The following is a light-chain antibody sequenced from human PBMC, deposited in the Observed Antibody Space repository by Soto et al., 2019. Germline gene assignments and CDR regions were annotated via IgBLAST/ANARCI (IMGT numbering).Light chain of an antibody. V-gene: IGKV1-39*01. CDR1: QSISSY. CDR3: QQSYSTPYT. CDR2: DAS. Sequence: DIQMTQSPSSLSASVGDRVTITCRASQSISSYLNWYQQKPGKAPQLLIYDASSWQSGVPSRFSGSGSGTDFTLTISSLQPEDFATYYCQQSYSTPYTFGQGTKLEIK. J-gene: IGKJ2*01.